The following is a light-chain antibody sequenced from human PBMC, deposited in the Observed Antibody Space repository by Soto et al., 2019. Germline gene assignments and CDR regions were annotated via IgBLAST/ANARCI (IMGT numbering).Light chain of an antibody. CDR3: LQHHTYPFT. J-gene: IGKJ2*01. CDR1: QVIGNN. V-gene: IGKV1-17*01. Sequence: DIQMTQSPSSLSASVGDRVTLTCRASQVIGNNLGWYQQKPGKAPKRLIYAAYTLEGGVPSRFSGSGSATEFTLTSSSLQPEDFATYYCLQHHTYPFTFGQGTKREI. CDR2: AAY.